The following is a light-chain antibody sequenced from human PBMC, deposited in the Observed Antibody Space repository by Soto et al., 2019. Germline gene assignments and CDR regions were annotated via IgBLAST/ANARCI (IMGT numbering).Light chain of an antibody. J-gene: IGKJ1*01. CDR3: QHYNSYSEA. Sequence: DIQMTQSXSTLSGSVGDRVTITCRASPTISSWLAWYQQKPGKAPKLLIYKASTLKSGVPSRFRGSGSGTEFTLTLSSLQPYDFATYYCQHYNSYSEAFGQGTKV. CDR1: PTISSW. V-gene: IGKV1-5*03. CDR2: KAS.